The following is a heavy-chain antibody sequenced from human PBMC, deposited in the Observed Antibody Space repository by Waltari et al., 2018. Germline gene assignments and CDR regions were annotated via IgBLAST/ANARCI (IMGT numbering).Heavy chain of an antibody. CDR3: ARSPXLXTANWFDX. CDR2: XLPMLGIX. D-gene: IGHD5-18*01. CDR1: GGPFSSNA. V-gene: IGHV1-69*01. J-gene: IGHJ5*02. Sequence: VHLVQSGXEXKEPGSSVRVSCKVSGGPFSSNAFSWVRQAPGQGLEXMGGXLPMLGIXNXXXRXQXRLXITADEVTNTAYMDIXSXTSEDTAVYXXARSPXLXTANWFDXXXXXTLXTVSS.